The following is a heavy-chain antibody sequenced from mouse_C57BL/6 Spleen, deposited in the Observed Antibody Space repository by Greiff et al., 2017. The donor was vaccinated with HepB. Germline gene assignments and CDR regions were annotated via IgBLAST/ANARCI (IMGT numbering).Heavy chain of an antibody. Sequence: VQLKESGAELARPGASVKLSCKASGYTFTSYGISWVKQRTGQGLEWIGESYPRSGNTYYNEKFKGKATLTADKSSRTAYMELRSLTSEDSAVYFCARVTTVVAHGDYWGQGTTLTVSS. CDR1: GYTFTSYG. CDR2: SYPRSGNT. CDR3: ARVTTVVAHGDY. V-gene: IGHV1-81*01. D-gene: IGHD1-1*01. J-gene: IGHJ2*01.